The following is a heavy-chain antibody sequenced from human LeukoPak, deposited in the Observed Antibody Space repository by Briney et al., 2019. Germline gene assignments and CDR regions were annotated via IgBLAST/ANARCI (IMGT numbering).Heavy chain of an antibody. CDR3: ARGSGWYYFDY. CDR1: GYTFSNYA. Sequence: GASVKVSCKASGYTFSNYAMHWVRQAPGQRLEWMGWIIGGNVDTDYSQKFQGGVTITRDTSASTAYMELSSLTSEDTAVYYCARGSGWYYFDYWGQGTLVTVSS. D-gene: IGHD6-19*01. CDR2: IIGGNVDT. V-gene: IGHV1-3*01. J-gene: IGHJ4*02.